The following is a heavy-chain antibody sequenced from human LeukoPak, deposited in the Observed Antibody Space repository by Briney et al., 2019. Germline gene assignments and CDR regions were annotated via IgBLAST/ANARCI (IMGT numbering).Heavy chain of an antibody. CDR1: GYSFTSNY. Sequence: ASVKVSCKASGYSFTSNYIHWVRQAPGQGLEWMGMIYPRDGSTSYAQKFQGRVTVTRDASTSTVHMELSGLRSEDTAVYYCARDQEAFDYWGQGTLVTVSS. CDR2: IYPRDGST. CDR3: ARDQEAFDY. J-gene: IGHJ4*02. V-gene: IGHV1-46*01.